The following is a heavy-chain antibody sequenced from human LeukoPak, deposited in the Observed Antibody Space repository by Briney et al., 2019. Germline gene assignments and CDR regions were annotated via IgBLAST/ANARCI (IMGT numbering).Heavy chain of an antibody. CDR1: GYSFTSNY. Sequence: ASVKVSCKASGYSFTSNYIHWVRQAPGQGLEWMGMIYPRDGSTSYAQKFQGRVTVTRDASTSTVHMELSGLRSEDTAVYYCARDQEAFDYWGQGTLVTVSS. CDR2: IYPRDGST. CDR3: ARDQEAFDY. J-gene: IGHJ4*02. V-gene: IGHV1-46*01.